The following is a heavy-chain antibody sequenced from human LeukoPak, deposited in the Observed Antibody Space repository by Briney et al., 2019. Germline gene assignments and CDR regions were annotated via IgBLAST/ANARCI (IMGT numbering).Heavy chain of an antibody. D-gene: IGHD2-21*02. V-gene: IGHV3-23*01. CDR2: VSTSGRST. Sequence: GGSLRLSCAASGFTFSTYAMSWVRQAPGKGLEWVSTVSTSGRSTYYADSVKGRFTISRDNSRSTLFLQMNSLRAEDTAVYYCASDSYSPEYFQHWGQGTLVTVSS. J-gene: IGHJ1*01. CDR3: ASDSYSPEYFQH. CDR1: GFTFSTYA.